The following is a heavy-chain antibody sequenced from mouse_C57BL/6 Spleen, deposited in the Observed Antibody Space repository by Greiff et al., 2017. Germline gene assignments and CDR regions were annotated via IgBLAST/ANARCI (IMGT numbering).Heavy chain of an antibody. CDR2: IYPRSGNT. D-gene: IGHD1-1*01. Sequence: VQLQQSGAELARPGASVKLSCKASGYTFTSYGISWVKQRTGQGLEWIGEIYPRSGNTYYNEKFKGKATLTADKSSSKAYMELRSLTSEDSAVDFCAREEITTVPFDDWGQGTTRTVSS. CDR3: AREEITTVPFDD. J-gene: IGHJ2*01. V-gene: IGHV1-81*01. CDR1: GYTFTSYG.